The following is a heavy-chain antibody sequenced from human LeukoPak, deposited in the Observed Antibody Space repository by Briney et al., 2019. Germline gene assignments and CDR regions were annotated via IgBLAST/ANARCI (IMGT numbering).Heavy chain of an antibody. Sequence: GGSLRLSCAASGFTFDDYAMHWVRQAPGKGLEWVSGISWNSGSIGYADSVKGRFTISRDNAKNSLYLQMNSLRAEDTALYYCAKDRLAYYDSSGPFDYWGQGTLVTVSS. CDR1: GFTFDDYA. D-gene: IGHD3-22*01. V-gene: IGHV3-9*01. CDR3: AKDRLAYYDSSGPFDY. CDR2: ISWNSGSI. J-gene: IGHJ4*02.